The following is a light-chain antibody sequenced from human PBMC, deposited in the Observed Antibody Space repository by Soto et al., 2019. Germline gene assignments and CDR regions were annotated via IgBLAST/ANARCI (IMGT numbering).Light chain of an antibody. CDR2: DAS. J-gene: IGKJ4*01. CDR1: QRFSSY. CDR3: QQRSNCHLLT. V-gene: IGKV3-11*01. Sequence: EIVLTQSPATLSLSPGERATLSCRASQRFSSYLAWYQQKPGQAPRLLIYDASSRATGIPARFSGSGSGTEFTFTISILEPEDFAIYYCQQRSNCHLLTFGGGTKVEIK.